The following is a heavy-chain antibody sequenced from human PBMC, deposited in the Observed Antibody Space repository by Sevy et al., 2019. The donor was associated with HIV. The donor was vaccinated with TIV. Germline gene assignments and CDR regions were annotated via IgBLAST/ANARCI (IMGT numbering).Heavy chain of an antibody. V-gene: IGHV4-59*11. CDR1: GGFISSHY. D-gene: IGHD3-22*01. CDR2: GHYSGIT. Sequence: SETLSLTCTVSGGFISSHYWNWIRQSPGKGPEWIGNGHYSGITNYNPSLKSRVTISVDTSKNQFSLRLSSVTAADTAVYYWARGYHFANSGSEWGLDPWGQGTQVTVSS. J-gene: IGHJ5*02. CDR3: ARGYHFANSGSEWGLDP.